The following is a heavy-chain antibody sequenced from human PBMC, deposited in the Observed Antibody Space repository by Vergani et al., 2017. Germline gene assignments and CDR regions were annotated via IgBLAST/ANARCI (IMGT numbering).Heavy chain of an antibody. CDR2: ISGIGYST. D-gene: IGHD3-10*01. CDR3: AKGREDGVDFEY. CDR1: GFTFSSNA. V-gene: IGHV3-23*01. J-gene: IGHJ4*02. Sequence: EVQLLESGGGLVQPRGSLRLSCAASGFTFSSNAMSWVRQDPGKGLGWVSTISGIGYSTYYTDSVKGRFTISRDNSKNMLYLQMNSLRAEDTAIYYCAKGREDGVDFEYWGQGTLVTVSS.